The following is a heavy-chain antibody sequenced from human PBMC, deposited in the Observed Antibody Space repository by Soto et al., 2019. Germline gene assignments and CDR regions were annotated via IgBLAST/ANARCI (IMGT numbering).Heavy chain of an antibody. CDR2: ISGSGGST. CDR1: GFTFSSYA. Sequence: PGGSLRLSCAASGFTFSSYAMSWVRQAPGKGLEWVSAISGSGGSTYYADSVKGRFTISRDNSKNTLYLQMNSLRAEDAAVYYCAIFGGNIVVVPAAMPFDYWGQGTLVTVSS. J-gene: IGHJ4*02. D-gene: IGHD2-2*01. CDR3: AIFGGNIVVVPAAMPFDY. V-gene: IGHV3-23*01.